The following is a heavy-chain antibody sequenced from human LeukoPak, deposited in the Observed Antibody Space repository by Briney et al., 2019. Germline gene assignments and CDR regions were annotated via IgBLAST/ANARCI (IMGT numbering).Heavy chain of an antibody. V-gene: IGHV1-69*01. CDR3: ARGLRGGHYYDRSGYYAY. J-gene: IGHJ4*02. Sequence: SVKVSCKASGGTFSNYAFSWVRQAPGQGLEWMGGIIPIFGTADYAQKFQGRVTITADESTSTAYMELGSLRSEDTAVYYCARGLRGGHYYDRSGYYAYWGQGTLVTVSS. D-gene: IGHD3-22*01. CDR1: GGTFSNYA. CDR2: IIPIFGTA.